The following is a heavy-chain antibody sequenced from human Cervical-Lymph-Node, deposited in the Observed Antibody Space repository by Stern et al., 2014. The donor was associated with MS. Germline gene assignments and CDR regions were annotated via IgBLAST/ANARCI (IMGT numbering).Heavy chain of an antibody. Sequence: QLQLQESGPGLVKPSQTLSLTCTVSGGSVGSGSYDWSWIRQPAGKGLEWIGRIYTTGSTYYNPSIKSRVSISIDTSKHPISLKLTSGTAADTAVYYCARDKEDTNMAFRYFDNWGQGTLVTVSS. V-gene: IGHV4-61*02. CDR2: IYTTGST. D-gene: IGHD5-18*01. CDR3: ARDKEDTNMAFRYFDN. CDR1: GGSVGSGSYD. J-gene: IGHJ4*02.